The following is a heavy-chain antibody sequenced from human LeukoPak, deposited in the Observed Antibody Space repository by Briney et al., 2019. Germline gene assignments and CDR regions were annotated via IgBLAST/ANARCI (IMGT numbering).Heavy chain of an antibody. D-gene: IGHD2-2*01. CDR2: IYYSGST. V-gene: IGHV4-39*07. J-gene: IGHJ5*02. Sequence: SGTLSLTCTVSGGSISSSPYYWGWIRQPPGKGLEWIVSIYYSGSTFYNPSLKSRVTVSVDTSKNQFSLKLSSVTAADTAVYYCARGRRWGIVVVPAARRFDPWGQGTLVTVSS. CDR1: GGSISSSPYY. CDR3: ARGRRWGIVVVPAARRFDP.